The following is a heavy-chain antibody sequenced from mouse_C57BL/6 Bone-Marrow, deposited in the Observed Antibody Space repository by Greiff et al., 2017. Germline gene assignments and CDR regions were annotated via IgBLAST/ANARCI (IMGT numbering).Heavy chain of an antibody. CDR1: GYTFASYW. D-gene: IGHD2-4*01. Sequence: VKLQQPGAELVKPGASVKMSCKASGYTFASYWITWVKQRPGQGLEWIGDIYPGSGSTNYNEKFKSKATLTVDTSSSTAYMQLSSLTSEDSAVYYCANIYYDGYYAMDYWGQGTSVTVSS. CDR3: ANIYYDGYYAMDY. V-gene: IGHV1-55*01. CDR2: IYPGSGST. J-gene: IGHJ4*01.